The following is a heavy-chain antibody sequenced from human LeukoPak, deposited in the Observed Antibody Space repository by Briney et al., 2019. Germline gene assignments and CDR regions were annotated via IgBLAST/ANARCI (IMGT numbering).Heavy chain of an antibody. Sequence: PSETLSLTCTVSGGSISSYYWSWIRQPPGKGLEWIGYIYYSGSTNYNPSLKSRVTISVDTSKNQFSLKLSSVTAADTAVYYCARLNLTYYYDSSGYSNPPIARYYYYYYMDVWGKGTTVTISS. CDR1: GGSISSYY. CDR2: IYYSGST. V-gene: IGHV4-59*01. D-gene: IGHD3-22*01. J-gene: IGHJ6*03. CDR3: ARLNLTYYYDSSGYSNPPIARYYYYYYMDV.